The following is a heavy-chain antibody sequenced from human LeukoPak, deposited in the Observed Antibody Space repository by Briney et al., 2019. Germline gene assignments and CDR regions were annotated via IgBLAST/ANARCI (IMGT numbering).Heavy chain of an antibody. J-gene: IGHJ6*02. CDR1: EFTFSSYA. Sequence: GGSLRLSCAASEFTFSSYAMHWVRQAPGKGLEWVAVISYDGSNKYYADSVKGRFTISRDNSKNTLYLQMNSLRAEDTAVYYCARDPSPRGIVATIGTLAHYYYYYGMDVWGQGTTVTVSS. D-gene: IGHD5-12*01. CDR2: ISYDGSNK. V-gene: IGHV3-30-3*01. CDR3: ARDPSPRGIVATIGTLAHYYYYYGMDV.